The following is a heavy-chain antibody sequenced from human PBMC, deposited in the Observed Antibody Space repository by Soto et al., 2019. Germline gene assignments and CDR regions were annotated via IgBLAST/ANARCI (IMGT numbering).Heavy chain of an antibody. CDR1: GFTFSSYA. Sequence: EVQLLESGGGLVQPGGSLRLSCAASGFTFSSYAMSWVRQAPGKGLEWVSAISGSGGSTYYADSVKGRFTISRDNSKNTLYLPMNSLRAEDTAVYYCAKDMVAIVVVVAASDYWGQGTLVTVSS. V-gene: IGHV3-23*01. CDR2: ISGSGGST. J-gene: IGHJ4*02. D-gene: IGHD2-15*01. CDR3: AKDMVAIVVVVAASDY.